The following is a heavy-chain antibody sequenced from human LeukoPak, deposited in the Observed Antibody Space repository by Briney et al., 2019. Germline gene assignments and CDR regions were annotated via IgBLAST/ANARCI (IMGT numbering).Heavy chain of an antibody. CDR3: ARDLDLAFGGVIVPDY. CDR1: GFTFSSYS. CDR2: ISSSSSYI. Sequence: GGSLRLSCAASGFTFSSYSMTWVRQAPGKGLEWVSSISSSSSYIYYADSVKGRFTISRDNAKNSPYLQMNSLRAEDTAVYYCARDLDLAFGGVIVPDYWGQGTLVTVSS. D-gene: IGHD3-16*02. V-gene: IGHV3-21*01. J-gene: IGHJ4*02.